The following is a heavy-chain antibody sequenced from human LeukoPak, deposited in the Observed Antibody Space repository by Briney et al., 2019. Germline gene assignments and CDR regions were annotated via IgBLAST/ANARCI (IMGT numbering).Heavy chain of an antibody. V-gene: IGHV3-33*01. CDR1: GVILSSHG. CDR2: IWSDGNSQ. Sequence: GGSLRLSCVASGVILSSHGMHWFRQAPGKGLEWITYIWSDGNSQFYADSMKGRFTVSRDNSKNTVYLQINSLRVEDTAVYYCARDRGNDYFDSWGQGTLVIVSS. CDR3: ARDRGNDYFDS. J-gene: IGHJ4*02.